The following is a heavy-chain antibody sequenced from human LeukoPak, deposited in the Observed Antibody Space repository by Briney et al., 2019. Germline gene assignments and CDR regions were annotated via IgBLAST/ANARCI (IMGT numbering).Heavy chain of an antibody. D-gene: IGHD5-18*01. V-gene: IGHV3-21*01. CDR1: GFTFSSYG. CDR3: ARDLGGYSSVFDY. J-gene: IGHJ4*02. CDR2: ISSSSSYI. Sequence: KPGGSLRLSCAASGFTFSSYGMNWVRQAPGKGLEWVSSISSSSSYIYYADSVKGRFTISRDNAKNSLYLQMNSLSAEDTAVYYCARDLGGYSSVFDYWGQGTLVTVSS.